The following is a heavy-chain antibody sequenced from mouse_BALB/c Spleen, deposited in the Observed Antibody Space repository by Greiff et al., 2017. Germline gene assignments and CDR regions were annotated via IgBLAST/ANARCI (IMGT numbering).Heavy chain of an antibody. CDR2: ISSGGST. V-gene: IGHV5-6-5*01. J-gene: IGHJ4*01. Sequence: DVQLVESGGGLVKPGGSLKLSCAASGFTFSSYAMSWVRQTPEKRLEWVASISSGGSTYYPDSVKGRFTISRDNARNILYLQMSSLRSEDTAMYYCARSYYRYDVGFAYAMDYWGQGTSVTVSS. CDR1: GFTFSSYA. CDR3: ARSYYRYDVGFAYAMDY. D-gene: IGHD2-14*01.